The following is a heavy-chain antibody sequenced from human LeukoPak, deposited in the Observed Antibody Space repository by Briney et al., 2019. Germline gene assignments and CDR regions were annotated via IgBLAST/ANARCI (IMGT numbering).Heavy chain of an antibody. D-gene: IGHD3-10*01. CDR1: GFTFNSYA. CDR3: ARGVTMVRGVPDY. V-gene: IGHV3-30-3*01. Sequence: GGSLRLSCAASGFTFNSYAMHWVRQAPGKGLEWVAVISYDGSNKYYADSVKGRFTISRDNSKNTLYLQMNSLRAEDTAVYYCARGVTMVRGVPDYWGQGTLVTVSS. J-gene: IGHJ4*02. CDR2: ISYDGSNK.